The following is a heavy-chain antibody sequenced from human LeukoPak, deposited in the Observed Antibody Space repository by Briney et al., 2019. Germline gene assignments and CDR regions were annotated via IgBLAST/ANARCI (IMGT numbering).Heavy chain of an antibody. CDR3: ARGSGWRDY. CDR1: GFTFSSYA. Sequence: SGRSLRLSCAASGFTFSSYAMHWVRQAPGKGLEWVAVIWYDGSNKYYADSVKGRFTISRDNSKNTLYLQMNSLRAEDTAVYYCARGSGWRDYWGQGTLVTVSS. J-gene: IGHJ4*02. CDR2: IWYDGSNK. D-gene: IGHD6-19*01. V-gene: IGHV3-33*08.